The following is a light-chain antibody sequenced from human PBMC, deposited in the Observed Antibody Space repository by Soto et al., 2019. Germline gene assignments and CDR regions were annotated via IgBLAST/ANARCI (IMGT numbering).Light chain of an antibody. CDR3: SSYTKNSSLV. V-gene: IGLV2-14*01. CDR2: EVS. Sequence: QSVLTQPASVSGSPGQSITISCIGTSCDIGGYKYVSWYQQHPGKAPKLIIYEVSYRPSGVSSRFSGSKSANTASLTISGLQAEDEADYSCSSYTKNSSLVFGAGTKLTVL. CDR1: SCDIGGYKY. J-gene: IGLJ1*01.